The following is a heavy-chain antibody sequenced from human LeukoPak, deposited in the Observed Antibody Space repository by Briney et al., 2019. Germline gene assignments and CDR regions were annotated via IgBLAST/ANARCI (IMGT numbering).Heavy chain of an antibody. CDR2: ISSGGGST. V-gene: IGHV3-23*01. CDR1: GFTFSSYG. CDR3: ARDMGIVGANDAFDI. Sequence: PGGSLRLSCAASGFTFSSYGMSWVRQAPGKALEWVSGISSGGGSTHYADSVKGRFTISRDNSKNTLYLEMSSLRAEDTAVYYCARDMGIVGANDAFDIWGQGTMVTVSS. D-gene: IGHD1-26*01. J-gene: IGHJ3*02.